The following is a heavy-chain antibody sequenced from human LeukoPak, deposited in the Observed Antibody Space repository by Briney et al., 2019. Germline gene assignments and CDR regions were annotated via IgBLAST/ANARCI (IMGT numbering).Heavy chain of an antibody. D-gene: IGHD3-22*01. V-gene: IGHV4-34*01. CDR2: INHSGST. CDR1: GGSFGGYY. Sequence: PSETLSLTCAVYGGSFGGYYWSWIRQPPGKGLEWIGEINHSGSTNYNPSLKSRVTISVDTSKNQFSLTLNSVTAADTAVYCCARGVYDSSGYYFDYWGQGTLVTVSS. J-gene: IGHJ4*02. CDR3: ARGVYDSSGYYFDY.